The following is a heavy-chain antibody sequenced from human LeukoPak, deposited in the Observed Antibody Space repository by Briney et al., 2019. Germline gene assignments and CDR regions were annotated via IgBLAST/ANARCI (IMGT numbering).Heavy chain of an antibody. D-gene: IGHD3-3*01. V-gene: IGHV4-34*01. Sequence: SETLSLTCAVYGGSFSGYYWSWIRQPPGKGLEWIGEINHSGSTNYKPSLKSRVTISVDTSKNQFSLKLSSVTAADTAVYYCAKVGLYDFWSGYPAFDYWGQGTLVTVSS. CDR1: GGSFSGYY. J-gene: IGHJ4*02. CDR2: INHSGST. CDR3: AKVGLYDFWSGYPAFDY.